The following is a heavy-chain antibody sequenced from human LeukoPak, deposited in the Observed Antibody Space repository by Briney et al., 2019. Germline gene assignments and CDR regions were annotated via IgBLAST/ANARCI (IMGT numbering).Heavy chain of an antibody. J-gene: IGHJ3*02. CDR2: IYYSGST. Sequence: SQTLSLTCTVSGGSISSGDYYWSWIRQPPGKGLEWIGYIYYSGSTYYNPSLKSRVTISVDTSKNQFSLKLSSVTAADTAVYYCARDLVGLAYYYDSYAFDIWGQGTMVTVSS. CDR3: ARDLVGLAYYYDSYAFDI. CDR1: GGSISSGDYY. D-gene: IGHD3-22*01. V-gene: IGHV4-30-4*08.